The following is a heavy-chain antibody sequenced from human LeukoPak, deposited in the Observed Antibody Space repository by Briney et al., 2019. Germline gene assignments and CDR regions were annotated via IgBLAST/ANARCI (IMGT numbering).Heavy chain of an antibody. CDR2: INHSGST. CDR1: GGSFSGYY. CDR3: ARGPYSSSWYWFDP. Sequence: KPSETLSLTCAVYGGSFSGYYRSWIRQPPGKGLEWIGEINHSGSTNYNPSLKSRVTISVDTSKNQFSLKLSSVTAADTAVYYCARGPYSSSWYWFDPWGQGTLVTVSS. J-gene: IGHJ5*02. V-gene: IGHV4-34*01. D-gene: IGHD6-13*01.